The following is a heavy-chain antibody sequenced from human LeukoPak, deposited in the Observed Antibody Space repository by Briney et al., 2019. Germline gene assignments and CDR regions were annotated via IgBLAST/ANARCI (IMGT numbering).Heavy chain of an antibody. J-gene: IGHJ4*02. CDR3: AREAYDSSGYYYPPFDY. CDR1: GFTFSSYW. Sequence: GGSLRLSCAASGFTFSSYWMHWVRQAPGKGLVWVSRINSDGSSTSYADSVKGRFTISRGNAKNTLYLQMNSLRAEDTAVYYCAREAYDSSGYYYPPFDYWGQGTLVTVSS. D-gene: IGHD3-22*01. V-gene: IGHV3-74*01. CDR2: INSDGSST.